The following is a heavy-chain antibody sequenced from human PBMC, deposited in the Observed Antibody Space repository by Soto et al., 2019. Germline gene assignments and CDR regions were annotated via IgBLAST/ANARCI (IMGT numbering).Heavy chain of an antibody. CDR2: IYHSGST. CDR1: GGSISSSNW. V-gene: IGHV4-4*02. Sequence: NPSATLSLNFAFSGGSISSSNWRSGVRHPPRKGLEWIGEIYHSGSTNYNPSLKSRVTISVDKSKNQFSLKLSSVTAADTAVYYCARATYSNYVSRRAAYYGMDVWGQGTTVTVSS. CDR3: ARATYSNYVSRRAAYYGMDV. J-gene: IGHJ6*02. D-gene: IGHD4-4*01.